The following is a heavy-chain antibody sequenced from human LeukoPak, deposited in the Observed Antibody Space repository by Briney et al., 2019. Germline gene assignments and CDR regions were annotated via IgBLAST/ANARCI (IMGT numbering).Heavy chain of an antibody. CDR3: ATAPIHRVSKIY. Sequence: ASVKVSCKVSGYTLTELSMHWVRQAPGKGLEWMGGFDPEDGETIYAQKFQGRVTMTEDTSTDTAYMGLSSLRSEDTAVYYCATAPIHRVSKIYWGQGTLVTVSS. V-gene: IGHV1-24*01. J-gene: IGHJ4*02. CDR1: GYTLTELS. CDR2: FDPEDGET. D-gene: IGHD6-13*01.